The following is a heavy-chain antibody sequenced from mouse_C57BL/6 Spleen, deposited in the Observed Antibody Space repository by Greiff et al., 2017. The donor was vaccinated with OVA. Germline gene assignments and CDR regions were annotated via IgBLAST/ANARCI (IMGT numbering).Heavy chain of an antibody. Sequence: QVQLKQSGDELARPGASVKLSCKASGYTFTSYGISWVKQRTGQGLEWIGEIYPRSGNTYYNEKFKGKATLTADKSSSTAYMELRSLTSEDSAVYFCARTLDYDYDGGLFAYWGQGTLVTVSA. D-gene: IGHD2-4*01. J-gene: IGHJ3*01. V-gene: IGHV1-81*01. CDR1: GYTFTSYG. CDR3: ARTLDYDYDGGLFAY. CDR2: IYPRSGNT.